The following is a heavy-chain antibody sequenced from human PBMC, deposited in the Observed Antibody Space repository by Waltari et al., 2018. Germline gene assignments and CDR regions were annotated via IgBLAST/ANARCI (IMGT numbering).Heavy chain of an antibody. CDR3: AKDYLRAMNDAFDI. CDR1: GFTFSSYG. D-gene: IGHD2-2*01. Sequence: QVQLVESGGGVVQPGGSLRLSCAASGFTFSSYGMHWVRQAPGKGLEWVAFIRYDGSNKYYADSVKGRFTISRDNSKNTLYLQMNSLRAEDTAVYYCAKDYLRAMNDAFDIWGQGTMVTVSS. V-gene: IGHV3-30*02. CDR2: IRYDGSNK. J-gene: IGHJ3*02.